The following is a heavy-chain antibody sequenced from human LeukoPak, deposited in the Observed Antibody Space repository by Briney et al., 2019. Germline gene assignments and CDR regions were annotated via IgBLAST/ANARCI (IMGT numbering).Heavy chain of an antibody. J-gene: IGHJ4*02. CDR2: LRSGGNDK. V-gene: IGHV3-30*02. CDR1: GFSFSTAD. D-gene: IGHD3-10*01. CDR3: AMRIGELEN. Sequence: PGGSLRLSCAASGFSFSTADMHWVRQAPGKGLEWVAFLRSGGNDKYYAGSVKGRFTISRDNSKNTLFLQMNSLRAEDTAVYYCAMRIGELENWGQGTLVTVSS.